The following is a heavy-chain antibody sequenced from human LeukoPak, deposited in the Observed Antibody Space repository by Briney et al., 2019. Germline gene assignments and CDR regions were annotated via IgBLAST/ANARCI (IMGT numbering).Heavy chain of an antibody. CDR3: AKDPVGTEGGSSSWYLFFDY. V-gene: IGHV3-23*01. J-gene: IGHJ4*02. CDR2: ISGSGGST. D-gene: IGHD6-13*01. CDR1: GFTFSSYA. Sequence: GGSLRLSCAASGFTFSSYAMSWVRQAPGKGLDWVSAISGSGGSTYYADSVKGRFTISRDNSKNTLYLQMNSLRAEDTAVYYCAKDPVGTEGGSSSWYLFFDYWGQGTLVTVSS.